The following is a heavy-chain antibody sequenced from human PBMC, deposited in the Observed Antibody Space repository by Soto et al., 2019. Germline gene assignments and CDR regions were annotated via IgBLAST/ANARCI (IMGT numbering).Heavy chain of an antibody. D-gene: IGHD1-7*01. V-gene: IGHV3-30*18. CDR3: AKDRGGELEYYYYGMDV. CDR2: ISYDGSNK. Sequence: QVQLVESGGGVVQPGRSLRLSCAASGFTFSSYGMHWVRQAPGKGLEWVAVISYDGSNKYYADSVKGRFTISRDNSKNTLYLQMNSLRAEDTDVYYCAKDRGGELEYYYYGMDVWGQGTTVTVSS. CDR1: GFTFSSYG. J-gene: IGHJ6*02.